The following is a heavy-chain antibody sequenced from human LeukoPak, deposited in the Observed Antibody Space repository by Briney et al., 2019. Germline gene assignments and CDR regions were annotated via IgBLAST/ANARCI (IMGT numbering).Heavy chain of an antibody. CDR3: ARRRFVRGPDVVNPFDY. CDR2: IYASGNT. J-gene: IGHJ4*02. CDR1: GASISSYY. Sequence: SETLSLTCTVSGASISSYYWSWIRQPPGQGLEWIGYIYASGNTNSNPSLKSRVTMSVDTSNDQFSLMLTSVTAADTAVYYCARRRFVRGPDVVNPFDYWGQGTLVTVSS. V-gene: IGHV4-59*08. D-gene: IGHD2-8*01.